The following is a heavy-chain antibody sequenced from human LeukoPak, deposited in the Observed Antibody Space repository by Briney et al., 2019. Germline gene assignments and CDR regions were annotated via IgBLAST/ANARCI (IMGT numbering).Heavy chain of an antibody. CDR1: GGSFSSYA. D-gene: IGHD2-2*01. CDR2: IIPIFGTA. Sequence: VASVKVSCKASGGSFSSYAISWVRPAPGQGGGWMGGIIPIFGTANYAQKFQGRVTITTDESTSTAYMELSSLRSEDPAVYYCASSDPNIVVVPAARDYYFDYWGQGTLVTVSS. J-gene: IGHJ4*02. V-gene: IGHV1-69*05. CDR3: ASSDPNIVVVPAARDYYFDY.